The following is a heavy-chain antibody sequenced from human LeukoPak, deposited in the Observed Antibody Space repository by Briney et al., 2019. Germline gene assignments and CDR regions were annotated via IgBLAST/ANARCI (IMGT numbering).Heavy chain of an antibody. CDR2: IYYSGST. D-gene: IGHD3-10*01. Sequence: SETLSLTCTVSGGSISSYYWSWIRQPPGKGLEWIGYIYYSGSTNYNPSLKSRVTISVDTSKNQFSLKLSSVTAADTAVYYCARGLPWFGEIPHFDYWGQGTLVTVSS. CDR3: ARGLPWFGEIPHFDY. V-gene: IGHV4-59*01. J-gene: IGHJ4*02. CDR1: GGSISSYY.